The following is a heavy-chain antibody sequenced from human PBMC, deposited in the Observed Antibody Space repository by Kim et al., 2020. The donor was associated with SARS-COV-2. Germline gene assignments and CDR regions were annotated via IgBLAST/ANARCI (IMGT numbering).Heavy chain of an antibody. J-gene: IGHJ4*02. Sequence: SVKVSCKASGGTFSSYAISWVRQAPGQGLEWMGGIIPIFGTANYAQKFQGRVTITADESTSTAYMELSSLRSEDTAVYYCARGRLRYFDWVWVVFDYWGQGTLVTVSS. CDR1: GGTFSSYA. CDR3: ARGRLRYFDWVWVVFDY. V-gene: IGHV1-69*13. D-gene: IGHD3-9*01. CDR2: IIPIFGTA.